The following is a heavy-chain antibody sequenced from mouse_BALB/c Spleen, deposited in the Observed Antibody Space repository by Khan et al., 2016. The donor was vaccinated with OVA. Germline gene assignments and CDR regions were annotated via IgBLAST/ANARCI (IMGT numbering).Heavy chain of an antibody. V-gene: IGHV6-6*02. D-gene: IGHD3-3*01. J-gene: IGHJ1*01. CDR3: ARGWDWYFDD. Sequence: EVKLEESGGGLVQPGGSMKLSCVASVFTFSNYWMNWVRQSPEKGLEWVAEIRLKSNIYATHYAESVRGRFTISRDDSRSSVYLQMNNLGAEDTGIYCCARGWDWYFDDWGAGTTVTVSS. CDR1: VFTFSNYW. CDR2: IRLKSNIYAT.